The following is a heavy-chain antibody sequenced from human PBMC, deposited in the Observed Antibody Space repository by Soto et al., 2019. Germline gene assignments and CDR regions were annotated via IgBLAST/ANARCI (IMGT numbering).Heavy chain of an antibody. CDR1: CGSIISGGYY. Sequence: SETLSLTCTFSCGSIISGGYYWSWIRQHPGKGLEWIGYIYYSGSTYYNPSLKSRVTISVDTSKNQFSLKLSSVAAADTAVYYCAREVITMVRGVSWFDPWGQGTLVTVSS. CDR2: IYYSGST. D-gene: IGHD3-10*01. J-gene: IGHJ5*02. CDR3: AREVITMVRGVSWFDP. V-gene: IGHV4-31*03.